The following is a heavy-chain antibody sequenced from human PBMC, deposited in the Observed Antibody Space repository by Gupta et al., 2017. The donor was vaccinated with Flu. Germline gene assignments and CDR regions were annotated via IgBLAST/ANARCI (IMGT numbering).Heavy chain of an antibody. CDR2: IGTAGDT. Sequence: EVQLVESGGGSVQPGGSLRLSCAVSGFTFDDYDMNWVRQVTGKGLEWVSAIGTAGDTFYPDSVKGRFIISRENAKKSLFLQMNSLRAGDTAVYYCVRGLGAYYTAWGYFDSWGPGTLVTVSS. J-gene: IGHJ4*02. CDR1: GFTFDDYD. D-gene: IGHD4-17*01. V-gene: IGHV3-13*01. CDR3: VRGLGAYYTAWGYFDS.